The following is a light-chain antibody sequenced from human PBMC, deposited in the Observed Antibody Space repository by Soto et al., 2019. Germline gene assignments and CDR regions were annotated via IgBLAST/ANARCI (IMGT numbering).Light chain of an antibody. CDR3: QSYDRSLSSPI. Sequence: QSALTQPASVSGSPGQSITISCTGTSSDVGGYSYVSWYQQHPGKTPKLMIYEVSNRPSGVPDRFSGSKSGTSASLAITGLQADDEADYYCQSYDRSLSSPIFGGGTKLTVL. CDR1: SSDVGGYSY. J-gene: IGLJ2*01. V-gene: IGLV2-14*01. CDR2: EVS.